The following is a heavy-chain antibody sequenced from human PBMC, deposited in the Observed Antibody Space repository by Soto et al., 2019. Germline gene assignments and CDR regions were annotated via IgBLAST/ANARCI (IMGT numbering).Heavy chain of an antibody. CDR2: ISAYNGNT. Sequence: ASVKVSCKASGYTFTSDGISWVRQAPGQGLEWMGWISAYNGNTNYAQKLQGRVTMTTDTSTSTDYMELRSLRSDDTAVSYCPRGELAAAVGDYWGQGTLVTVSS. V-gene: IGHV1-18*04. D-gene: IGHD6-13*01. J-gene: IGHJ4*02. CDR3: PRGELAAAVGDY. CDR1: GYTFTSDG.